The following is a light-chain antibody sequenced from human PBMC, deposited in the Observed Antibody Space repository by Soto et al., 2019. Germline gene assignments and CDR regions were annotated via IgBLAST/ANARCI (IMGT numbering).Light chain of an antibody. CDR2: AAS. J-gene: IGKJ1*01. CDR1: QSVGSN. CDR3: QQYYHWPRT. V-gene: IGKV3-15*01. Sequence: EVVLTQSPATLSVWPLGIVTLCFRASQSVGSNLAWFQQKPGQAPRLLMYAASTRPTSIAARFSGSGSGTDFILTITSLQSEDSGVFYCQQYYHWPRTFGQGTKVDIK.